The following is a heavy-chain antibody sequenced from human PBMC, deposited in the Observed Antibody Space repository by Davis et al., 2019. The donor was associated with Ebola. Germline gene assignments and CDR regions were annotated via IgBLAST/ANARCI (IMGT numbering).Heavy chain of an antibody. J-gene: IGHJ6*02. CDR3: ERTRIVVHYYYYGMDV. D-gene: IGHD3-22*01. Sequence: ESLKISCAASGFTFSSYWMSWVRQAPGKGLEWIGEINHSGSTNYNPSLKSRVTISVDTSKNQFSLKLSSVTAADTAVYYCERTRIVVHYYYYGMDVWGQGTTVTVSS. CDR2: INHSGST. V-gene: IGHV4-34*01. CDR1: GFTFSSYW.